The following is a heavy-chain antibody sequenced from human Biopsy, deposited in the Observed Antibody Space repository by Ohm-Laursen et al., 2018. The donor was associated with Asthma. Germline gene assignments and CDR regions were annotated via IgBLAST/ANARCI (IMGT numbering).Heavy chain of an antibody. D-gene: IGHD6-19*01. CDR1: GGTFSNFA. J-gene: IGHJ6*02. Sequence: SSVKVSCKAPGGTFSNFAISWVRQAPGRGLEWLGGIMTVFGTTNYAQKFQGRVTITADESTSTAYMEVTSLRSEDTAIYYRARCQVGYSSGWSLLLKKIYYSGMDVWGQGTAVTVSS. CDR3: ARCQVGYSSGWSLLLKKIYYSGMDV. CDR2: IMTVFGTT. V-gene: IGHV1-69*01.